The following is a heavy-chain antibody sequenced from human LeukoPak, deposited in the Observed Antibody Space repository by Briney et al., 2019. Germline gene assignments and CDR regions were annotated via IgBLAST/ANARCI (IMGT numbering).Heavy chain of an antibody. Sequence: ASVQVSCKASGYAFTSYDFNWVRTATGQRPEWMGWMSPNSGDTGYAQKFQDRVTMTRNTSISTAYMELSSLRSDDTAVYYCTRGGSGWDNWFDPWGQGTLVTVSS. CDR2: MSPNSGDT. J-gene: IGHJ5*02. CDR1: GYAFTSYD. CDR3: TRGGSGWDNWFDP. V-gene: IGHV1-8*01. D-gene: IGHD6-19*01.